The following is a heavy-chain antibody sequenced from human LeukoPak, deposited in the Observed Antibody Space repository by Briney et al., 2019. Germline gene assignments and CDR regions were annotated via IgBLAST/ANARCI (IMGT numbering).Heavy chain of an antibody. J-gene: IGHJ4*02. V-gene: IGHV1-69*06. CDR3: ARGPRVPSPTYHFEF. CDR2: IIPVFATA. Sequence: SVKVSCKASGGTFSSYAISWVRQAPGQGLEWMGRIIPVFATANYGHKFQGRLTITADMSTSTAYMELTSLTSKDTAVYYCARGPRVPSPTYHFEFWGQGVLVTVSS. D-gene: IGHD2-2*01. CDR1: GGTFSSYA.